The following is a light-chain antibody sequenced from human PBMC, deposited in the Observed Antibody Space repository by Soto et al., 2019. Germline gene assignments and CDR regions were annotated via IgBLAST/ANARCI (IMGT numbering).Light chain of an antibody. CDR1: QSVSSSQ. CDR2: AAS. J-gene: IGKJ1*01. Sequence: IVLTKSPDTLYLSPGERATLSCRASQSVSSSQLVWYQQKPGQAPRLLIYAASSRATGIPDRFSGSGSGTDFTLTVSELETEDFAVYYCQHYANSVWTFGQGTKVEIQ. CDR3: QHYANSVWT. V-gene: IGKV3-20*01.